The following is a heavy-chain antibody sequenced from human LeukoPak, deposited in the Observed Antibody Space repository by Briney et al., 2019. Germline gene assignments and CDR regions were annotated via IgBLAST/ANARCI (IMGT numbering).Heavy chain of an antibody. CDR3: ARNKVPAAYGPFDY. Sequence: SETLSLTCAVSGGSISSNNWWWSWVRQPPGKGLEWIGEIYHSGSTNYNPSLKSRVTISVDKSKNQFSLKLSSVTAADTAVYYCARNKVPAAYGPFDYWGQGTLVTVSS. D-gene: IGHD2-2*01. CDR2: IYHSGST. CDR1: GGSISSNNW. J-gene: IGHJ4*02. V-gene: IGHV4-4*02.